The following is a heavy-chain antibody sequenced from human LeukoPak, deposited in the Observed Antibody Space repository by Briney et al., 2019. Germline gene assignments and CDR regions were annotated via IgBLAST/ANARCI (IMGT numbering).Heavy chain of an antibody. J-gene: IGHJ5*02. CDR2: ISGSGDNT. D-gene: IGHD2-2*01. V-gene: IGHV3-23*01. CDR3: AKLLSGYCSRTSCLNWFDP. CDR1: GFTFSSYA. Sequence: GGSLRLSCAASGFTFSSYAMSWVRQAPGKGLEWVSAISGSGDNTYYADSVKGRFTISRDNSKNTLYLQMNSLRAEDTAVYYCAKLLSGYCSRTSCLNWFDPWGQGTLVTVSS.